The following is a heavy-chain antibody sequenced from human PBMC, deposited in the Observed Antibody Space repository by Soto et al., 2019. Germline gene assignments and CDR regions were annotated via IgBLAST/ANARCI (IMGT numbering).Heavy chain of an antibody. CDR2: ISGSGGST. D-gene: IGHD3-10*01. J-gene: IGHJ4*02. Sequence: EVQLLESGGGLVQPGGSLRLSCAASGFTFSSYAMSWVRQAPGKGLEWVSAISGSGGSTYYADSVKGRFAISRDNSKNTLYLQMNSLRAEDTAVYYCAKSPYYYGSGSYEDYWGQGTLVTVSS. CDR1: GFTFSSYA. CDR3: AKSPYYYGSGSYEDY. V-gene: IGHV3-23*01.